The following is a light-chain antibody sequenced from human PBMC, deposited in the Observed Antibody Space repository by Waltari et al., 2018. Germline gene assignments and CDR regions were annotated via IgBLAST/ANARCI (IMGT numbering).Light chain of an antibody. V-gene: IGKV3-20*01. CDR2: GAS. CDR3: QQYGRSPNT. Sequence: EIVLTQSPGTLSLSPGERATLSCRASQSVSFSYLAWYKHKPGQAPRILISGASNRAAVIPDRFSASGSGTEFTLTISRVEPEDFAVYYCQQYGRSPNTFGQGTRLEIK. CDR1: QSVSFSY. J-gene: IGKJ5*01.